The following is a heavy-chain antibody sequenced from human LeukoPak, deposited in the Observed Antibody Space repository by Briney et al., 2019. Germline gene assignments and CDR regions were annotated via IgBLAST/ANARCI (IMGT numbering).Heavy chain of an antibody. V-gene: IGHV3-53*01. D-gene: IGHD2-2*01. J-gene: IGHJ4*02. CDR1: GFTVITNY. CDR3: AKDMLWLNEGSGGSTSCYPDY. CDR2: VYSGGST. Sequence: GGSLRLSCAVSGFTVITNYMNWVRQAPGKGLEWVSVVYSGGSTFHADSVKGRFTISRDNSKNTLYLQMNSLRAEDTAVYYCAKDMLWLNEGSGGSTSCYPDYWGQGTLVTVSS.